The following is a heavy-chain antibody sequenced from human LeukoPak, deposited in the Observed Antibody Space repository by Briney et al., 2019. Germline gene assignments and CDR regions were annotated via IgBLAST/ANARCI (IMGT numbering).Heavy chain of an antibody. CDR1: GGSISSGGYS. J-gene: IGHJ5*02. V-gene: IGHV4-31*03. CDR2: IYYSGST. D-gene: IGHD3-9*01. CDR3: ARVPAIRSRRWFDP. Sequence: PSETLPLTCTVSGGSISSGGYSWSWIRQHPGKGLEWIGYIYYSGSTYYNPSLKSRVTISVDTSKNQFSLKLSSVTAADTAVYYCARVPAIRSRRWFDPWGQGTLVTVSS.